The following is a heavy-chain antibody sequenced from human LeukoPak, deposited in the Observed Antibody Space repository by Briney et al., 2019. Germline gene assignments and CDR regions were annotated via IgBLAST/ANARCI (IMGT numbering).Heavy chain of an antibody. J-gene: IGHJ4*02. CDR2: INPNSGGT. V-gene: IGHV1-2*02. CDR1: GYTFTGYY. Sequence: GASVKVSCKASGYTFTGYYMHWVRQAPGQGLEWMGWINPNSGGTNYAQKFQGRVTMTRDTSISTAYMELSRLRSDDTAVYYCARGGEDRDLWFGELLPNFDYWGQGTLVTVSS. CDR3: ARGGEDRDLWFGELLPNFDY. D-gene: IGHD3-10*01.